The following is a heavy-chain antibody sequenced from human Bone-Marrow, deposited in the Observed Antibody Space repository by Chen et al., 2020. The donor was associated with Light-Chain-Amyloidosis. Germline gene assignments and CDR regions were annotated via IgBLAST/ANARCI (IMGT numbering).Heavy chain of an antibody. Sequence: EVQLEQSGPEVKKPGESLKISCKGSGYTFPNYWIGWVRQMPGKGLEWMGVIYPDDSDARYSPSFEGQVTISADKSITTAYLQWRSLKASDTAMYYFARRRDGYNFDYWGQGTLVTVSS. D-gene: IGHD5-12*01. CDR2: IYPDDSDA. CDR1: GYTFPNYW. V-gene: IGHV5-51*01. CDR3: ARRRDGYNFDY. J-gene: IGHJ4*02.